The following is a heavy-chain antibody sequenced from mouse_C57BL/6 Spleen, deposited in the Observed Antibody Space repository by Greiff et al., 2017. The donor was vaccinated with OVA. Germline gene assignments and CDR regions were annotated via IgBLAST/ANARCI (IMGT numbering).Heavy chain of an antibody. CDR3: ARVGYSNFFDY. Sequence: QVQLKQSGAELVKPGASVKISCKASGYAFSSYWMNWVKQRPGKGLEWIGQIYPGDGDTNYNGKFKGKATLTADKSSSTAYMQLSSLTSEDSAVYFCARVGYSNFFDYWGQGTTLTVSS. CDR2: IYPGDGDT. V-gene: IGHV1-80*01. D-gene: IGHD2-5*01. J-gene: IGHJ2*01. CDR1: GYAFSSYW.